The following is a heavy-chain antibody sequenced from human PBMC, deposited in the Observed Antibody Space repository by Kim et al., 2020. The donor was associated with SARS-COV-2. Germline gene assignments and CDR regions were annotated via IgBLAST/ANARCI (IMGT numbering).Heavy chain of an antibody. V-gene: IGHV4-31*02. J-gene: IGHJ6*02. Sequence: SETLSLTCIVSSGSIISGDHYWTWLLQRPGKGREWIGYIYYTGSTFYNPSLKSRISISVDRSKNHFSLILSSVTAADTAVYYGARGKGYSSTPYYYYYGLDVWGQGTAVTVSS. CDR3: ARGKGYSSTPYYYYYGLDV. D-gene: IGHD6-13*01. CDR1: SGSIISGDHY. CDR2: IYYTGST.